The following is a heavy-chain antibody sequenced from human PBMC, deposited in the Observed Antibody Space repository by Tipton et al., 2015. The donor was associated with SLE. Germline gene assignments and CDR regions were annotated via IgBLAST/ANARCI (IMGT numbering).Heavy chain of an antibody. CDR1: GGSISSGSYY. D-gene: IGHD4-17*01. V-gene: IGHV4-61*09. J-gene: IGHJ3*02. CDR3: ARDYGDYVWAFDI. CDR2: IYTSGST. Sequence: TLSLTCTVSGGSISSGSYYWSWIRQPAGKGLEWIGYIYTSGSTYYNPSLKSRVTISVDTSKNQFSLKLSSVTAADTAVYYCARDYGDYVWAFDIWGQGTMVTVSS.